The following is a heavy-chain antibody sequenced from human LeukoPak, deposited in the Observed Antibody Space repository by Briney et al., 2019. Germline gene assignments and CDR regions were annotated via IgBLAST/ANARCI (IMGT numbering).Heavy chain of an antibody. CDR1: GFTFSSYW. V-gene: IGHV3-48*04. CDR3: AKDATAVPGTVYMDV. D-gene: IGHD6-13*01. J-gene: IGHJ6*03. CDR2: ISISGNTI. Sequence: GGSLRLSCAASGFTFSSYWMNWVRQAPGKGLEWLSHISISGNTIHYADSVEGRFTISRDNAKNSVYLQMTSLRAEDTALYYCAKDATAVPGTVYMDVWGKGTKVNVSS.